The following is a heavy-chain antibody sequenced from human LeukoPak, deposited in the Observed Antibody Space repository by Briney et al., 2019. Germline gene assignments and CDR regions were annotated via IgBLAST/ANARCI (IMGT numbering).Heavy chain of an antibody. V-gene: IGHV5-51*01. CDR2: IYPRDSTT. Sequence: VESLKISCQGSGYDSVVSFTSHSIAWVRQMPGKGLEWMGIIYPRDSTTLYSPSFQGQVTISADTSIHTAYLQWISLKDSDTAMYYYARHPIGGGAAYNWFHPWGQGTLVTVS. CDR3: ARHPIGGGAAYNWFHP. CDR1: GYDSVVSFTSHS. D-gene: IGHD4/OR15-4a*01. J-gene: IGHJ5*02.